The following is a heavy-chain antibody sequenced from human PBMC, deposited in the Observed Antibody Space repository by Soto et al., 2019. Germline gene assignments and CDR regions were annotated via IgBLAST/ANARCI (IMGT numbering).Heavy chain of an antibody. Sequence: GGSLRLSCAASGFTFSNAWMSWVRQAPGKGLEWVGRIKSKTDGGTTDYAAPVKGRFTISRDDSKNTLYLQMNSLKTEDTAVYYCTTVILQVVARSEVSDIWGQGTMVTVSS. D-gene: IGHD2-15*01. CDR3: TTVILQVVARSEVSDI. J-gene: IGHJ3*02. CDR1: GFTFSNAW. V-gene: IGHV3-15*01. CDR2: IKSKTDGGTT.